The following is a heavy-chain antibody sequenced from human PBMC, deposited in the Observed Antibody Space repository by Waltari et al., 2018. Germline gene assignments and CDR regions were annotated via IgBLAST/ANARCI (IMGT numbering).Heavy chain of an antibody. V-gene: IGHV4-34*01. CDR1: GVSFSGYY. CDR2: INHSGST. J-gene: IGHJ5*02. Sequence: QLQLQQWGAGLLKPSETLSLTCAVYGVSFSGYYWTWSRQPHGRGLEWIGEINHSGSTNYNPSLKSRVTISVDTSKNQFSLKLSSVTAADTAVYYCARGSRFIAAANSVKKFDPWGQGTLVTVSS. D-gene: IGHD6-13*01. CDR3: ARGSRFIAAANSVKKFDP.